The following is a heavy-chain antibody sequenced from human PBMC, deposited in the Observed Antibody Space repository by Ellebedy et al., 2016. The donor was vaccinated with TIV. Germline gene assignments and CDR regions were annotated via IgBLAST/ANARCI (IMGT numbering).Heavy chain of an antibody. V-gene: IGHV1-2*02. Sequence: AASVKVSCKASGYTFTGYSMHWVRQAPGKGLEWMGWINPNSGGTNSAQKFQGRVSMTRDTSISTAYMDLSRLRSDDAAVYYCARMYSSGWYGIDCWGQGTLVTVSS. CDR2: INPNSGGT. J-gene: IGHJ4*02. CDR3: ARMYSSGWYGIDC. CDR1: GYTFTGYS. D-gene: IGHD6-19*01.